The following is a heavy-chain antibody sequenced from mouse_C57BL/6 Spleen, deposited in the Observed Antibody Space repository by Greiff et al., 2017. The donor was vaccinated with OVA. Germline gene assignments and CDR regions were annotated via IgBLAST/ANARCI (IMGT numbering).Heavy chain of an antibody. CDR1: GYAFTNYL. CDR3: ARCPDYYGRSRAYIDY. J-gene: IGHJ2*01. CDR2: INPGSGGT. Sequence: QVQLQQSGAELVRPGTSVKVSCKASGYAFTNYLIEWVKQRPGQGLEWIGVINPGSGGTNYNEKFKGKATLTADKSSSTAYMQLSSLTYEDSAVYFCARCPDYYGRSRAYIDYWGKGTTLTVSS. V-gene: IGHV1-54*01. D-gene: IGHD1-1*01.